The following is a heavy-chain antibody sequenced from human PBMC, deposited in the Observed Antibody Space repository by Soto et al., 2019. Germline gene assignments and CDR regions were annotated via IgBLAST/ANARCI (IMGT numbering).Heavy chain of an antibody. CDR2: INPNSGGT. CDR3: ARFFLPTAIGGGYYYVMDV. D-gene: IGHD2-2*02. V-gene: IGHV1-2*02. CDR1: GYTFTGYY. J-gene: IGHJ6*02. Sequence: ASVKVSCKASGYTFTGYYMHWVRQAPGQGLEWMGWINPNSGGTNYAQKFQGRVTMTRDTSISTAYMELSRLRSDDTAVYYCARFFLPTAIGGGYYYVMDVWGQGTTVTVSS.